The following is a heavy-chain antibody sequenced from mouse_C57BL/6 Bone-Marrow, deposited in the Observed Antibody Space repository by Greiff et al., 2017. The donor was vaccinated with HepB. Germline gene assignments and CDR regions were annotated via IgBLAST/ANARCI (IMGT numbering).Heavy chain of an antibody. CDR1: GYAFSSYW. V-gene: IGHV1-80*01. D-gene: IGHD2-4*01. J-gene: IGHJ2*01. CDR3: APYDYPGFDY. Sequence: QVQLQQSGAELVKPGASVKISCKASGYAFSSYWMHWVKQRPGTGLEWIGQIYPGDGDTNYNGKFKGKATLTADKSSRTAYMQLSSLTSADSAVYFCAPYDYPGFDYWGQGTTLTVSS. CDR2: IYPGDGDT.